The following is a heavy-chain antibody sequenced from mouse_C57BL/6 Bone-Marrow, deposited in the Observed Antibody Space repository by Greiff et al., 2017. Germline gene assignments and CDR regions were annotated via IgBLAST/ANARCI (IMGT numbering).Heavy chain of an antibody. J-gene: IGHJ1*03. CDR2: ISDGGSYT. CDR3: ARDNYWYFDV. V-gene: IGHV5-4*01. Sequence: DVKLVESGGGLVKPGGSLKLSCAASGFTFSSYAMSWVRQTPEKRLEWVATISDGGSYTYYPDNVKGRFTISRDNAKNNLYLQMSHLKSEDTAMYYCARDNYWYFDVWGTGTTVTVSS. CDR1: GFTFSSYA.